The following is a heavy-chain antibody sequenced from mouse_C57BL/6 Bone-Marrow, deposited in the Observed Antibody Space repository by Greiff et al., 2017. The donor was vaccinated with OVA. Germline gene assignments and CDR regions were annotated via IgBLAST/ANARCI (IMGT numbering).Heavy chain of an antibody. CDR3: ARSTTVVEGDY. V-gene: IGHV1-7*01. Sequence: VQLQQSGAELAKPGASVKLSCKASGFTFTSYWMHWVKQRPGQGLEWIAYINPSSGYTKYNQKFKVKVTLTADKSSSTAFRLLSSLTYEDSAVYYCARSTTVVEGDYWGQGTTLTVSS. CDR1: GFTFTSYW. J-gene: IGHJ2*01. D-gene: IGHD1-1*01. CDR2: INPSSGYT.